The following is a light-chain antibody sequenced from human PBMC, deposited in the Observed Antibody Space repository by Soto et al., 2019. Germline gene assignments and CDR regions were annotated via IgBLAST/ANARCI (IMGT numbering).Light chain of an antibody. J-gene: IGKJ5*01. CDR3: QQYGSSPIT. CDR2: GAS. V-gene: IGKV3-20*01. Sequence: TQSPATLSVSPGERATLSCRASQSISSHLAWYQQKPCQAPRLLIYGASSRATGIPVRFSCSGSGTDFTLTISRLEPEDFAVYYCQQYGSSPITFGQGTRLEIK. CDR1: QSISSH.